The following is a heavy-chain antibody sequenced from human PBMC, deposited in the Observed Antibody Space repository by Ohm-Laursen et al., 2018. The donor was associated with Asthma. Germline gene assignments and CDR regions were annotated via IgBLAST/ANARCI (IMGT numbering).Heavy chain of an antibody. V-gene: IGHV3-33*01. Sequence: SLRLSCTATGFTFSNYGMHWVRQAPGKGLEWVAVIWYDGSYKYYADSVRGRFTISRDNSKNTLYLQMNSLRAEDTAVYYCARRFSSGWLFDFWGQGTLVTVSS. CDR2: IWYDGSYK. J-gene: IGHJ4*02. CDR3: ARRFSSGWLFDF. CDR1: GFTFSNYG. D-gene: IGHD6-19*01.